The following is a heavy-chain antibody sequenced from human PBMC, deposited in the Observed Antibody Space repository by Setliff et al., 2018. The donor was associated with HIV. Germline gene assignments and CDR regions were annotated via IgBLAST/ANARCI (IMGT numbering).Heavy chain of an antibody. Sequence: LSLTCTVSGDSISTYYWSWIRQPPGKGPEWIGYIYISGRTSYNPSLKSRVTISVDTSKNQFSLKLSSVTAADTAIYYCSRSPKGRYGDYVYAFDIWGQGTMVTVSS. D-gene: IGHD4-17*01. J-gene: IGHJ3*02. V-gene: IGHV4-4*09. CDR2: IYISGRT. CDR3: SRSPKGRYGDYVYAFDI. CDR1: GDSISTYY.